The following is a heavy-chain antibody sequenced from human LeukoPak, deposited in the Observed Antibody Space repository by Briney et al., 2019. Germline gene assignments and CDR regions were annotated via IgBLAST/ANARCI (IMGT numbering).Heavy chain of an antibody. V-gene: IGHV3-21*06. D-gene: IGHD3-10*01. J-gene: IGHJ5*02. CDR2: ISPTAIST. CDR3: VRDFLGESGAGGP. CDR1: GFTLSTYT. Sequence: GRSLTLSCAASGFTLSTYTMSWVRQPPGKGLEWVSSISPTAISTWYADSLKGRFTISRANASNLLFLESNGLRAEETGVVYCVRDFLGESGAGGPWGQGTLVTVSS.